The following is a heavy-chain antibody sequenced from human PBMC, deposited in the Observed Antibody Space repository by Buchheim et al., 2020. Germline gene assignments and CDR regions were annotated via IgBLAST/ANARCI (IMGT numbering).Heavy chain of an antibody. CDR1: GGSFSGYY. Sequence: QVQLQQWGAGLLKPSETLSLTCAVYGGSFSGYYWSWIRQPPGKGLEWIGEINHSGSTNYNPSLKSRVTISVDTSKNPFSLKLSSVTAADTAVYYCARGTMIVVVGGYWYFDLWGRGTL. CDR2: INHSGST. V-gene: IGHV4-34*01. D-gene: IGHD3-22*01. J-gene: IGHJ2*01. CDR3: ARGTMIVVVGGYWYFDL.